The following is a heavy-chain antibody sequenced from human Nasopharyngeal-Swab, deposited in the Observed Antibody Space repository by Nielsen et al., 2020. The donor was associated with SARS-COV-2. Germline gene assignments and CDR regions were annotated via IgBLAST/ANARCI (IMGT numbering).Heavy chain of an antibody. Sequence: WVRQAPGQRLEWMGWINAGNGNTKYSQKFQGRVTITRDTSASTAYMELSSLRSEDTAVYYCASGPALKNSSGWYQIDYWGQGTLVTVSS. CDR3: ASGPALKNSSGWYQIDY. V-gene: IGHV1-3*01. D-gene: IGHD6-19*01. J-gene: IGHJ4*02. CDR2: INAGNGNT.